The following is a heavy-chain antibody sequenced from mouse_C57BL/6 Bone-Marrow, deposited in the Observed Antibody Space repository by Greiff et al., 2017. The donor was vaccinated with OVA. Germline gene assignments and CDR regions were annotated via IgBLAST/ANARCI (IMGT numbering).Heavy chain of an antibody. V-gene: IGHV1-76*01. Sequence: QVQLKESGAELVRPGASVKLSCKASGYTFTDYYINWVKQRPGQGLEWIARIYPGSGNTYYNEKFKGKATLTAEKSSSTAYMQLSSLTSEDSAVDFCASRGGSGAWFAYWGQGTLVTVSA. J-gene: IGHJ3*01. CDR3: ASRGGSGAWFAY. CDR2: IYPGSGNT. CDR1: GYTFTDYY. D-gene: IGHD1-1*02.